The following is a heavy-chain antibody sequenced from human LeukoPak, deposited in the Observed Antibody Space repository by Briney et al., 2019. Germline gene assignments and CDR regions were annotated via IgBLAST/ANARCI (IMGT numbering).Heavy chain of an antibody. D-gene: IGHD1-26*01. Sequence: ASVKVSRKASGYTFTSYYMHWVRQAPGQGLEWMGIINPSGGSTSYAQKFQGRVTMTRDTSTSTVYMELSSLRSEDTAVYYCARVKVGATRPYYFDYWGQGTLVTVSS. J-gene: IGHJ4*02. CDR2: INPSGGST. CDR1: GYTFTSYY. CDR3: ARVKVGATRPYYFDY. V-gene: IGHV1-46*01.